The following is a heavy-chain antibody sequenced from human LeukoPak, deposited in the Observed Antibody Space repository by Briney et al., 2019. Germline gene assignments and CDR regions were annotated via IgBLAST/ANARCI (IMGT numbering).Heavy chain of an antibody. D-gene: IGHD6-13*01. J-gene: IGHJ4*02. V-gene: IGHV4-59*01. CDR1: GGSISSYY. CDR3: ARVKRSIAAAGTIDY. Sequence: PSETLSLTCTVSGGSISSYYWSWIRQPPGKGLEWIGYIYYSGSTNYNPSLKSRVTISVDTSKNQFSLKLSSVTAADTAVYYCARVKRSIAAAGTIDYWGQGTLVTVSS. CDR2: IYYSGST.